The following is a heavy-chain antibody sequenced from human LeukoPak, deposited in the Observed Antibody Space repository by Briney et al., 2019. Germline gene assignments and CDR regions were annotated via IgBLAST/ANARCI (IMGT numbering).Heavy chain of an antibody. V-gene: IGHV4-59*12. D-gene: IGHD6-13*01. J-gene: IGHJ5*02. CDR1: GGSISRYY. CDR3: ARRTGQAGLWFDP. Sequence: SETLSLTCTVSGGSISRYYWSWIRQPPGKGLEWIGSIYHSGSTNYNPSLKSRVTISVDTSKNQFSLKLSSVTAADTAVYYCARRTGQAGLWFDPWGQGTPVTVSS. CDR2: IYHSGST.